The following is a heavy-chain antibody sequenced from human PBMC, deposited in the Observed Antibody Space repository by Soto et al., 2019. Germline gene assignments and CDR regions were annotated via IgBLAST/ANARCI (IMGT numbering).Heavy chain of an antibody. J-gene: IGHJ3*02. D-gene: IGHD3-3*01. V-gene: IGHV1-2*02. CDR1: GYTFTSYG. CDR2: ISPNSGGT. CDR3: ARNKDFWSGYPDDAFDI. Sequence: ASVKVSCKASGYTFTSYGISWVRQAPGQGLEWMGWISPNSGGTNYAQKFQGRVTMTRDTSISTAYMELSRLRSDDTAVYYCARNKDFWSGYPDDAFDIWGQGTMVTVSS.